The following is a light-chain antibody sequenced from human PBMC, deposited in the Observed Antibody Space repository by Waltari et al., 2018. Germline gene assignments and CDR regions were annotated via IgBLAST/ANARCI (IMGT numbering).Light chain of an antibody. CDR1: QNIGHY. Sequence: IVLTQSPGTLSLSPGGRATLSCRASQNIGHYLACYQQKPGQSPRLLIYASSTRAAGIPDRFSGSGSGADFSLTITRLEPDDFAVYYCQHHFRLPATFGQGTKV. V-gene: IGKV3-20*01. CDR2: ASS. J-gene: IGKJ1*01. CDR3: QHHFRLPAT.